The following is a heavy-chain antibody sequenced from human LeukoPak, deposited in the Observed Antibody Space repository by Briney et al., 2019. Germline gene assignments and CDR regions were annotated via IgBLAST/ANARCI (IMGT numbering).Heavy chain of an antibody. CDR1: GGSFSGYY. CDR3: ARSRARYCSSTSCLALDY. CDR2: INHSGST. Sequence: SETLSLTCAVYGGSFSGYYWSWIRQPSGKGLEWIGEINHSGSTNYNPSLKSRVTISVDTSKNQFSLKLSSVTAADTAVYYCARSRARYCSSTSCLALDYWGQGTLVTVSS. V-gene: IGHV4-34*01. J-gene: IGHJ4*02. D-gene: IGHD2-2*01.